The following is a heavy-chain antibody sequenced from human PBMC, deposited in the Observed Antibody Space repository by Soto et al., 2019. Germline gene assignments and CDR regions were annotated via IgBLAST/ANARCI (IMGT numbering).Heavy chain of an antibody. V-gene: IGHV4-4*02. Sequence: QVQLQESGPGLVKPSGTLSLTCAVSGVSISSHDWWTWVRQPPGKGLEWIGESHQSGNTNYNSSRESRVTLSVDKSKNQFSLKLTSLTVAATAVYYCATRDSSRFYCGQGTLVTVSS. D-gene: IGHD6-13*01. CDR3: ATRDSSRFY. J-gene: IGHJ4*02. CDR2: SHQSGNT. CDR1: GVSISSHDW.